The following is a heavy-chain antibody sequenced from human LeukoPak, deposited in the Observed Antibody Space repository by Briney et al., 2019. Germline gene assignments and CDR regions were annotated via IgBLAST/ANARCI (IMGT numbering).Heavy chain of an antibody. CDR3: ARGVVDYRWGSFNWLHL. D-gene: IGHD3-16*01. CDR2: IYYSGTT. CDR1: DGAISEYF. V-gene: IGHV4-59*01. Sequence: SETLSLICTVSDGAISEYFWSWIRQPPGKGLEWIGFIYYSGTTNYNPSLRGRVTISVDTSKSQFSLKLRSVTAADTAVYYCARGVVDYRWGSFNWLHLWGQGTLVTVSS. J-gene: IGHJ4*02.